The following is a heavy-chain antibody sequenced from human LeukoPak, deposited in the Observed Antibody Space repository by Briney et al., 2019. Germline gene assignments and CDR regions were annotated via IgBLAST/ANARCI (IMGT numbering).Heavy chain of an antibody. D-gene: IGHD5-12*01. Sequence: PSETLSLTCTVSGDSIDSYYWSWIRQPPGKRLEWIGYIYYRGTTSYNPFLKSRVTISVDTSKNQFSLKLNSVTAADTAVYYCARLPRYGGYDHFEYWGPGILVIVSS. J-gene: IGHJ4*02. CDR1: GDSIDSYY. CDR2: IYYRGTT. CDR3: ARLPRYGGYDHFEY. V-gene: IGHV4-59*12.